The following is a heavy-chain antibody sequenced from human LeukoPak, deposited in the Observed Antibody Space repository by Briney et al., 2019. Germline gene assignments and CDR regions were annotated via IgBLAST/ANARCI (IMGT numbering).Heavy chain of an antibody. CDR3: AKDRGFRCSSTSCYTGPLDY. J-gene: IGHJ4*02. Sequence: GGSLRLSCAASGFTFSSYGMHWVRQAPGKGLEWVAVISYDGSNKYYADSVKGRFTISRDNSKNTLYLQMNSLRAEDTAVYYCAKDRGFRCSSTSCYTGPLDYWGQGTLVTVSS. CDR2: ISYDGSNK. D-gene: IGHD2-2*02. V-gene: IGHV3-30*18. CDR1: GFTFSSYG.